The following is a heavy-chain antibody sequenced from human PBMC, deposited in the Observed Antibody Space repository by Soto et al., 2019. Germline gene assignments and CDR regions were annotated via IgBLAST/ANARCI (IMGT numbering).Heavy chain of an antibody. V-gene: IGHV4-34*01. J-gene: IGHJ5*02. CDR1: GGSFSGYY. CDR2: INHSGST. D-gene: IGHD3-3*01. CDR3: ARVLYSGVTIFGVVNRYNWFDP. Sequence: SETLSLTCAVYGGSFSGYYWSWIRQPPGKGLEWIGEINHSGSTNYNPSLKSRVTISVDTSKNQFSLKLSSVTAADTAVYYCARVLYSGVTIFGVVNRYNWFDPWGQGTLVTVSS.